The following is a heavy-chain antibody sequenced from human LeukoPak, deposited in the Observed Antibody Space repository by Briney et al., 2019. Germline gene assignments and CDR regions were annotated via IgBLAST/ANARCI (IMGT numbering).Heavy chain of an antibody. J-gene: IGHJ6*02. CDR3: ARHRSRDGFAPRGGYYYYYGMDV. Sequence: GESLKISCKGSGYSFPSYWVGWVRQMPGKGLEWMGIIYPGDSDSRYSPSFRGQVTISADKSNSTAYLQWSSLKASDTAMYYCARHRSRDGFAPRGGYYYYYGMDVWGQGTTVTVSS. CDR1: GYSFPSYW. CDR2: IYPGDSDS. D-gene: IGHD5-24*01. V-gene: IGHV5-51*01.